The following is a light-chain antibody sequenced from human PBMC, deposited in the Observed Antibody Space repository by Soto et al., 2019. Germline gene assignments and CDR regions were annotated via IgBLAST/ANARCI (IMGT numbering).Light chain of an antibody. J-gene: IGKJ1*01. CDR1: QDIKNY. V-gene: IGKV1-27*01. Sequence: DIQMTQSPSSLSASVGDRVTITCRASQDIKNYLAWYQQKPGKVPKLLIYAASTLQSGVPSRFSGSGSGTXXXXXXXXLXPXDVATYYCXKYNSPPKTFGQGTKVQIK. CDR3: XKYNSPPKT. CDR2: AAS.